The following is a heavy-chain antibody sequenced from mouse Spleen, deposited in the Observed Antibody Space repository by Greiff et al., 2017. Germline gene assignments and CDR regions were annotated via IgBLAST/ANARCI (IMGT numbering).Heavy chain of an antibody. D-gene: IGHD2-1*01. CDR3: ARQCQSLYGNYVDYYAMDY. J-gene: IGHJ4*01. CDR1: GFTFSSYG. Sequence: EVKLMESGGGLVKPGGSLKLSCAASGFTFSSYGMSWVRQTPEKRLEWVATISGGGSYTYYPDSVKGRSTLTRDNAKNNLYLQMSSLRSEDTALYYCARQCQSLYGNYVDYYAMDYWGQGTSVTGSS. CDR2: ISGGGSYT. V-gene: IGHV5-9-2*01.